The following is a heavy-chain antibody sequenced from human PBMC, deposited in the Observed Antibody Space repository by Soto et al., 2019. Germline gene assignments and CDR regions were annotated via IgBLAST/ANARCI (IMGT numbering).Heavy chain of an antibody. J-gene: IGHJ6*02. CDR2: INSGGDIT. CDR3: AKDQIVGATHYYYGMDV. D-gene: IGHD1-26*01. V-gene: IGHV3-23*01. CDR1: RVTFSNFSNYA. Sequence: PGGSLRLSCAASRVTFSNFSNYARHWVRQAPGKGLEWVSGINSGGDITYYADSVKGRFTISRDNSKNTLYLQMNSLRAEDTAVYYCAKDQIVGATHYYYGMDVWGQGTTVTVSS.